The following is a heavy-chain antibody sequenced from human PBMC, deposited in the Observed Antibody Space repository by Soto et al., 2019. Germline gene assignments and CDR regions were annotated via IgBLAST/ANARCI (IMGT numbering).Heavy chain of an antibody. CDR2: IIPIFGTA. V-gene: IGHV1-69*06. CDR3: ARETGLSIAVAGTVDYYYGMDV. Sequence: SVKVSCKASGGAFSSYAISWVRQAPGQGLEWMGGIIPIFGTANYAQKFQGRVTITADKSTSTAYMELSSLRSEDTAVYYCARETGLSIAVAGTVDYYYGMDVWGKGTTVTVSS. CDR1: GGAFSSYA. J-gene: IGHJ6*04. D-gene: IGHD6-19*01.